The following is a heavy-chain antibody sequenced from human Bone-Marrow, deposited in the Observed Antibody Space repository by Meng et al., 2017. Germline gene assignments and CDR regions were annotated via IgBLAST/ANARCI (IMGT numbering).Heavy chain of an antibody. J-gene: IGHJ4*02. CDR3: ARAVAGTGGYFDY. V-gene: IGHV3-11*04. D-gene: IGHD6-19*01. CDR1: GFTFSDYY. Sequence: GVSLKISCAASGFTFSDYYMSWIRQAPGKGLEWVSYISSSGSTIYYADSVKGRFTISRDNAKNSLYLQMNSLRAEDTAVYYCARAVAGTGGYFDYWGQGTLVTVSS. CDR2: ISSSGSTI.